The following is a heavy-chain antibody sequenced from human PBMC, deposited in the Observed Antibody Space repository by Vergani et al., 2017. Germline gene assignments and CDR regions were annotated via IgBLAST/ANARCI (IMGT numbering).Heavy chain of an antibody. D-gene: IGHD3-10*01. J-gene: IGHJ5*02. V-gene: IGHV1-18*01. CDR3: ARAPRTMVRGGWFDP. CDR1: GYPFTSYG. CDR2: ISAYNGNT. Sequence: QVQLVQSGAEVKKPGASVKVSCKASGYPFTSYGISWVRQAPGQGLEWMGWISAYNGNTNYAQKLQGRVTMTTDTSTSTAYMELRSLRSDDTAVYYCARAPRTMVRGGWFDPWGQGTLVTVSS.